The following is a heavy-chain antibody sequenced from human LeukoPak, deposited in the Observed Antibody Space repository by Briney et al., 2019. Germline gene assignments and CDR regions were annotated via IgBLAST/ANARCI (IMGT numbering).Heavy chain of an antibody. CDR1: GFTVSRNY. Sequence: GGSLRLSCAASGFTVSRNYMNWVRQAPGKGLEWVSIIYSGGSTYYADSVKGRFTISRDNPKNTLYLQMNSLRAEDTAVYYCAKVVAAGLYYFDYWGQGTLVTVSS. J-gene: IGHJ4*02. CDR2: IYSGGST. D-gene: IGHD2-15*01. V-gene: IGHV3-66*01. CDR3: AKVVAAGLYYFDY.